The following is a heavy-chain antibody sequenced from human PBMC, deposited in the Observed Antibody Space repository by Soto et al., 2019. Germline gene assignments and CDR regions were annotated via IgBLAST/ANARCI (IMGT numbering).Heavy chain of an antibody. D-gene: IGHD5-12*01. Sequence: SVKVSCPASGVTFSSYAISWVRQASGQGLEWMGGIIPIFGTANYAQKIQGRVTITADESTSTAYMALSSLRSEDTAVYYCARNLVATNYYYYYGMDVWGQGTTVTVSS. V-gene: IGHV1-69*01. J-gene: IGHJ6*02. CDR3: ARNLVATNYYYYYGMDV. CDR1: GVTFSSYA. CDR2: IIPIFGTA.